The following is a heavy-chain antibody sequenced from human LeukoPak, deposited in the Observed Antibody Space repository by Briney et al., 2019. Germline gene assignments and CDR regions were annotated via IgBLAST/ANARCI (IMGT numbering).Heavy chain of an antibody. V-gene: IGHV4-39*01. CDR3: ARRGTRYTSINWIDP. D-gene: IGHD6-13*01. Sequence: PSDTLSLTCSVSGGSINNNNYYWGWIRQPPGKGLEWIGSFYYSGNSYYNPSLKSRATISGDTSKNQFSLNLISVTAADTAVYYCARRGTRYTSINWIDPWGHGTLVTVSS. CDR1: GGSINNNNYY. CDR2: FYYSGNS. J-gene: IGHJ5*02.